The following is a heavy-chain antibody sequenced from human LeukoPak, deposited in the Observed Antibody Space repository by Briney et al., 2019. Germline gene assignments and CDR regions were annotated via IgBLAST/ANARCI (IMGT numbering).Heavy chain of an antibody. CDR1: GYSLTELS. D-gene: IGHD5-12*01. Sequence: GASVKVSCKVSGYSLTELSMHWVRQTLGKGLEWMGAFNPGDAETIFAQKFQGRVTLTEDTSTDTAYMELSSLRSEDTAVYYCATEIVATTDYWGQGTLVTVSS. CDR3: ATEIVATTDY. J-gene: IGHJ4*02. CDR2: FNPGDAET. V-gene: IGHV1-24*01.